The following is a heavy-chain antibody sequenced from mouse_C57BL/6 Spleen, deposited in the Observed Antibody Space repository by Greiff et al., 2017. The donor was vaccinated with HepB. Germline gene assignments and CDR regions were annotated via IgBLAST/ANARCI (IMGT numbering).Heavy chain of an antibody. D-gene: IGHD1-1*01. Sequence: VQLQQSGAELVRPGASVKLSCTASGFNIKDDYMHWVKQRPEQGLEWIGWIDPENGDTEYASKFQGKATITADTSSNTAYLQLSSLTSEDTAVYYCTFYGSNWYFDVWGTGTTATVSS. CDR2: IDPENGDT. V-gene: IGHV14-4*01. J-gene: IGHJ1*03. CDR3: TFYGSNWYFDV. CDR1: GFNIKDDY.